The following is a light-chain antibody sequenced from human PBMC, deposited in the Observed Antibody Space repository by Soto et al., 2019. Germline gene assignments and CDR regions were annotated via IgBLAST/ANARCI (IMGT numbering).Light chain of an antibody. J-gene: IGKJ5*01. Sequence: EVELTQSPGTLSLSPGESATLSCLVSQTTSPKYVAWYQQRRGLAPRLLVYGASKRAAGIPDRLRGSGSGSEFSLTISGLEPEDFAVYFCQHFGSSPPVIFGQGTRLEIK. CDR2: GAS. CDR1: QTTSPKY. V-gene: IGKV3-20*01. CDR3: QHFGSSPPVI.